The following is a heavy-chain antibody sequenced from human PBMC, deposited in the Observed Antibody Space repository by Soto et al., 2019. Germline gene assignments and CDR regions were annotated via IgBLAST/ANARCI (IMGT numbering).Heavy chain of an antibody. Sequence: EASVKVSCKASGYTFTSYGISWVRQAPGQGLEWMGWISAYNGNTNYAQKLQGRVTMTTDTSTSTAYMELRSLRSDDTAVYYCARATPPLYDYIWGSYRQYYFDYWGQGTLVTVSS. D-gene: IGHD3-16*02. CDR3: ARATPPLYDYIWGSYRQYYFDY. V-gene: IGHV1-18*01. CDR2: ISAYNGNT. CDR1: GYTFTSYG. J-gene: IGHJ4*02.